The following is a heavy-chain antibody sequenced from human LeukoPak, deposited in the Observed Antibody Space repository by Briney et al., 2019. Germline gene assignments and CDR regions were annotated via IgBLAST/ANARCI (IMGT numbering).Heavy chain of an antibody. V-gene: IGHV1-69*04. J-gene: IGHJ6*02. CDR1: GGTFSSYA. CDR2: IIPILGIA. D-gene: IGHD6-13*01. Sequence: GASVKVSCKASGGTFSSYAISWVRQAPGQGLEWMGRIIPILGIANYAQKFQGRVTITADKSTSTAYMELSSLRSEDTAVYYCAREMQQLGLPYFMDVWGQGTTVTVSS. CDR3: AREMQQLGLPYFMDV.